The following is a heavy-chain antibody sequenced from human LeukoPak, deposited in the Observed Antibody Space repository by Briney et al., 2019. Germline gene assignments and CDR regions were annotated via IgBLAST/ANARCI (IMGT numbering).Heavy chain of an antibody. CDR1: GFTFSSYG. Sequence: PGGSLRLSCAASGFTFSSYGMHWVRQAPGKGLEWVAVISYDGSNKYYADSVKGRFTISRDNSKNTLYLQMNSLRAEDTAVYYCASSGADPALKYSSSWMPFDYWGQGTLVTVSS. CDR3: ASSGADPALKYSSSWMPFDY. CDR2: ISYDGSNK. V-gene: IGHV3-30*03. J-gene: IGHJ4*02. D-gene: IGHD6-13*01.